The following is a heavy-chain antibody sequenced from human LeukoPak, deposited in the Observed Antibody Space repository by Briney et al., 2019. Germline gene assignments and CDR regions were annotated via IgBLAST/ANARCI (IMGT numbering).Heavy chain of an antibody. V-gene: IGHV3-23*01. CDR3: AKDRVCSSTSCETFDY. CDR2: ISGSGGST. Sequence: PGGSLRLSCAASGFTFSSYGMSWVRQAPGKGLEWVSAISGSGGSTYYADSVKGRFTISRDNSKNTLYLQMNSLRAEDTAVYYCAKDRVCSSTSCETFDYWGQGTLVTVSS. D-gene: IGHD2-2*01. J-gene: IGHJ4*02. CDR1: GFTFSSYG.